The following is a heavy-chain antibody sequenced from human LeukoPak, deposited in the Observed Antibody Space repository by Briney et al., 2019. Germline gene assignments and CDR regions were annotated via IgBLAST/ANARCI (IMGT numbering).Heavy chain of an antibody. D-gene: IGHD3-10*01. CDR3: TRESATSGSTD. J-gene: IGHJ4*02. CDR2: IFTSGNT. Sequence: SQTLSLTCTVSGDSISGNYYWNWIRQPAGKGLEWTGRIFTSGNTNYNSSLKSRVTISLDTSKDQFSLRLSSVTVADTAFYYCTRESATSGSTDWGQGTLVTVSS. CDR1: GDSISGNYY. V-gene: IGHV4-61*02.